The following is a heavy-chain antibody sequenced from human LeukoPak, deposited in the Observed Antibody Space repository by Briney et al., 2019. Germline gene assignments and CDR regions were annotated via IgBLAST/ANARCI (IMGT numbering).Heavy chain of an antibody. CDR3: AEGSWITFFDY. CDR2: ISGSGGST. CDR1: GFTFSSYT. J-gene: IGHJ4*02. Sequence: PGGSLRLSCAASGFTFSSYTMNWVRQAPGKGLEWVSGISGSGGSTYYADSVKGRFTISRDDSKNTLFLQMNNLRAEDTAVYYCAEGSWITFFDYWGQGTLVTVSS. D-gene: IGHD5-12*01. V-gene: IGHV3-23*01.